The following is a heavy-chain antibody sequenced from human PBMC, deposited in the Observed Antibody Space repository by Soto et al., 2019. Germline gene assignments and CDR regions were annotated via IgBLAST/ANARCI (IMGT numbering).Heavy chain of an antibody. CDR1: GDSISSTY. D-gene: IGHD3-3*01. V-gene: IGHV4-4*07. J-gene: IGHJ5*02. CDR2: IYSSGSN. Sequence: SLTCTVSGDSISSTYWSWVRQPAGRGLEWIGRIYSSGSNNCNPSLESRVTMSVDTSKNQFSLTLRSVTAADTAVYFCARGYESGYTFGHDLWGQGNLVTVSS. CDR3: ARGYESGYTFGHDL.